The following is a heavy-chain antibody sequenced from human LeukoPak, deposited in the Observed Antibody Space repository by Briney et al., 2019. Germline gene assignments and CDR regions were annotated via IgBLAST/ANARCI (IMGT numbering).Heavy chain of an antibody. D-gene: IGHD1-26*01. V-gene: IGHV3-7*05. CDR3: ARLVGAPDAFDI. Sequence: PGGSLRLSCAAPGFTFSSYWMSWVRQAPGKGLEWVANIKQDGSEKYYVDSVKGRFTISRDNAKNSLYLQMNSLRAEDTAVYYCARLVGAPDAFDIWGQGTMVTVSS. CDR1: GFTFSSYW. J-gene: IGHJ3*02. CDR2: IKQDGSEK.